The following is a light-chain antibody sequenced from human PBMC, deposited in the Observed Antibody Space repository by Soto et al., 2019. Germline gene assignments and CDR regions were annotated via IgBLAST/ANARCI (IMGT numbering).Light chain of an antibody. J-gene: IGLJ3*02. CDR3: CSYTSSSTWV. CDR2: EVS. V-gene: IGLV2-14*01. Sequence: QSALTQPASVSGSPGQSITISCTGTSSDVGGYNFVSWYQQHPGKAPKLMIYEVSNRPSGVSNRFSGSMSGNTASLTISGLQAEDEADYYCCSYTSSSTWVFGGRTKLTVL. CDR1: SSDVGGYNF.